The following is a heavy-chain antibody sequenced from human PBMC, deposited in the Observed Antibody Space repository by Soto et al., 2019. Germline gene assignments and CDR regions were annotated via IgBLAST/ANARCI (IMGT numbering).Heavy chain of an antibody. CDR3: AAATRYFCGGSCYDYSWYY. CDR2: IVVGSGNT. V-gene: IGHV1-58*01. Sequence: SVKVSFKASGFTFTSSAVQWVRQARGQRLEWIGWIVVGSGNTNYAQKFQERVTITRDMSTSTAYMELSSLRSEDTAVYYCAAATRYFCGGSCYDYSWYYWGRRSSVPVSA. CDR1: GFTFTSSA. D-gene: IGHD2-15*01. J-gene: IGHJ4*02.